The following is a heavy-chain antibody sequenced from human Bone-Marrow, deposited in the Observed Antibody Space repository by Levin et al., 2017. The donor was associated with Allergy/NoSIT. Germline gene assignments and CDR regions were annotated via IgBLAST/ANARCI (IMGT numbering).Heavy chain of an antibody. CDR3: AMTTGTTGYYGMDV. Sequence: PGGSLRLSCAISGSPSSLQSMSWVRQAPGKGLEWISILYVNDNAHYAESVKGRFTISRDRSKNTLFLQMNSLRGEDTASYYCAMTTGTTGYYGMDVWGQGTPVTVSS. V-gene: IGHV3-53*05. D-gene: IGHD1-1*01. CDR1: GSPSSLQS. J-gene: IGHJ6*02. CDR2: LYVNDNA.